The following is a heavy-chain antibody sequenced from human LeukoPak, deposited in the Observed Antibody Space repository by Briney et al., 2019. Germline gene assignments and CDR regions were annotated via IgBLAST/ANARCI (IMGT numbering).Heavy chain of an antibody. CDR2: INPNSGGT. CDR3: ARAARIAAAVTAEYFQH. CDR1: GYTFTGYY. J-gene: IGHJ1*01. D-gene: IGHD6-13*01. V-gene: IGHV1-2*06. Sequence: GASVKVSCKASGYTFTGYYMHWVRQAPGQGLEWMGRINPNSGGTNYAQKFQGRVTMTRDTSISTAYMELRRLRSDDTAVYYCARAARIAAAVTAEYFQHWGQGTLVTVSS.